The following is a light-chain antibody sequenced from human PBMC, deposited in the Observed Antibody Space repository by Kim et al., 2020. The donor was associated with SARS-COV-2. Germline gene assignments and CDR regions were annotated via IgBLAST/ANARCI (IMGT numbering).Light chain of an antibody. CDR3: QQYNHWPPG. CDR1: QRVSSN. CDR2: GSS. J-gene: IGKJ4*02. V-gene: IGKV3-15*01. Sequence: GSPGERAPLPCRATQRVSSNLAWYQQKPGQAPSLLMYGSSTRTTGVPARFSGRRSGTEFTLTNSSLQSEDFAVYYCQQYNHWPPGFRGGTKVDLK.